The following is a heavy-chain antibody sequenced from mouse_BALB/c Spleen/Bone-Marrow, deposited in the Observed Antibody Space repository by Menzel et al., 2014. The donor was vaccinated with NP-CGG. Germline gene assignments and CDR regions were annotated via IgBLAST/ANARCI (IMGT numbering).Heavy chain of an antibody. J-gene: IGHJ2*01. V-gene: IGHV14-3*02. CDR2: IDPANDNI. Sequence: VQLQQSGAELVPPGASVPLSCTASGFTIPAPYIPFVEPLPEQCLAFLGRIDPANDNIKYDPKFQDKATITADTSSNTAYLQLSSLTAEDTAVYYCARDYGDYWGQGTTLTVDS. CDR3: ARDYGDY. CDR1: GFTIPAPY. D-gene: IGHD1-1*01.